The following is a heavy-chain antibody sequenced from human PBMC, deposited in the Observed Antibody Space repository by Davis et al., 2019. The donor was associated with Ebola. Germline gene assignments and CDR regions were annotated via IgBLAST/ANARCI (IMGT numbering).Heavy chain of an antibody. CDR2: IPHVGSEK. CDR3: ARDWAGLDV. CDR1: GFTFSSYS. J-gene: IGHJ6*04. V-gene: IGHV3-7*01. Sequence: GGSLRLSCAASGFTFSSYSMNWVRQAPGRGLESVATIPHVGSEKYYVDSVKGRFTGPRDNAKNSVYLQMNSLRAEDTAVYYCARDWAGLDVWGKGTTVTVSS. D-gene: IGHD3-16*01.